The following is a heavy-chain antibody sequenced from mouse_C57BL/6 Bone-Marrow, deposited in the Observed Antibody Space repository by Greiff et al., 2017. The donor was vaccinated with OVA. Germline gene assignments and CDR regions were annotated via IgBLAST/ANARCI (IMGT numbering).Heavy chain of an antibody. CDR3: ARCLGYYFDY. D-gene: IGHD3-3*01. V-gene: IGHV1-76*01. CDR2: IYPGSGNT. CDR1: GYTFTDYY. Sequence: QVQLQQSGAELVRPGASVKLSCKASGYTFTDYYINWVKQRPGQGLEWIARIYPGSGNTYYNEKFKGKATLTAAKSSSTAYMQLSSLTSEDSAVYFCARCLGYYFDYWGQGTTLTVSS. J-gene: IGHJ2*01.